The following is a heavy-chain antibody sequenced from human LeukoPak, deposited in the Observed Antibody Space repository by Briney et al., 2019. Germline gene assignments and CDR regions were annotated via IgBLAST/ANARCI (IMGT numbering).Heavy chain of an antibody. J-gene: IGHJ6*03. V-gene: IGHV3-7*01. CDR1: GFTFSSYW. CDR3: ARDLRDLYYYYYMDV. Sequence: PGGSLRLSCAASGFTFSSYWMNWVRQAPGKGLEWVANIKQDGSEKYYVDSVKGRFTISRDNAKNSLYLQMNSLRAEDTAVYYCARDLRDLYYYYYMDVWGKGTTVTVSS. CDR2: IKQDGSEK.